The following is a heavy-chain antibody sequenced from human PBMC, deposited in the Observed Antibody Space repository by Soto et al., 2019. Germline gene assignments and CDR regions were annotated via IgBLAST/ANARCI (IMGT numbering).Heavy chain of an antibody. Sequence: SETLSLTWTVSGGSISSGDWSWIRQPPGKGLEWIGYIYYSGSTNYNPSLKSRVTISVDTSKNPFSLKLSSVTAADTAVYYCARGPWSGYSQPADWGQGTLVTVSS. CDR2: IYYSGST. CDR1: GGSISSGD. V-gene: IGHV4-59*12. J-gene: IGHJ4*02. D-gene: IGHD3-3*01. CDR3: ARGPWSGYSQPAD.